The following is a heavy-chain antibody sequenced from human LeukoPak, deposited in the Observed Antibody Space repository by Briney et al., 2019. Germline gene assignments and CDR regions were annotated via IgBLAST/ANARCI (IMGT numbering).Heavy chain of an antibody. J-gene: IGHJ3*02. CDR3: ARDLDDRGAFDI. CDR2: IIPIFGTA. V-gene: IGHV1-69*05. CDR1: GGTFSSYA. D-gene: IGHD3-22*01. Sequence: SVKVSCKASGGTFSSYAISWVRQAPGQGLEWMGGIIPIFGTANYAQKFQGRVTTTTDESTSTAYMELSSLRSEDTAVYYCARDLDDRGAFDIWGQGTMVTVSS.